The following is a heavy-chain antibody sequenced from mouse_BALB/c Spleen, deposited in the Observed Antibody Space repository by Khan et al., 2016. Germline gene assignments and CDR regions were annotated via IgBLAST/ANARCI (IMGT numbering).Heavy chain of an antibody. Sequence: VQLQQSGPELMKPGASVKISCKASGYSFTSYYMHWVKQSHGKSLEWIGYIDPFTGGTSYNQKFKGKATLTVDKSSSTAYMHLSSLTSEDSAVYYCASSTQSLYAMDYWGQGTSVTVSS. J-gene: IGHJ4*01. CDR3: ASSTQSLYAMDY. CDR1: GYSFTSYY. V-gene: IGHV1S135*01. D-gene: IGHD1-1*01. CDR2: IDPFTGGT.